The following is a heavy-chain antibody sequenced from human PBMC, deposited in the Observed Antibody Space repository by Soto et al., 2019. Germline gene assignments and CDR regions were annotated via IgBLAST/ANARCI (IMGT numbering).Heavy chain of an antibody. CDR3: ARDAPPHEKLWFGELVGEAIDY. CDR1: GFTFSSYS. D-gene: IGHD3-10*01. CDR2: ISSNSSYI. Sequence: PGGSLRLSCAASGFTFSSYSMNWVRQAPGKGLEWVSSISSNSSYIYYADSVKGRFTISRDNAKNSLYLQMNSLRAEDTAVYYCARDAPPHEKLWFGELVGEAIDYWGQGTLVTVSS. V-gene: IGHV3-21*01. J-gene: IGHJ4*02.